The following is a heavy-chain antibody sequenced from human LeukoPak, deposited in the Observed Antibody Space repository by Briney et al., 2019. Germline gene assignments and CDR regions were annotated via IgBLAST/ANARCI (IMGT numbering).Heavy chain of an antibody. CDR2: ISSSSSYI. V-gene: IGHV3-21*01. D-gene: IGHD3-22*01. Sequence: GGSLRLSCAASGFTFSSYSMNWVRQAPGKGLEWVSSISSSSSYIYYADSVKGRFTISRDNAKNSLYLQMNSLRAEDTAVYYCARDRSGYYPWGFDPWGQGTLVTVSS. CDR1: GFTFSSYS. J-gene: IGHJ5*02. CDR3: ARDRSGYYPWGFDP.